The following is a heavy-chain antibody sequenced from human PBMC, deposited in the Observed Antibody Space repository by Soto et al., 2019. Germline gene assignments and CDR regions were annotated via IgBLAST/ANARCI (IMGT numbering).Heavy chain of an antibody. J-gene: IGHJ4*02. CDR1: GYSFADYW. CDR3: ARHSCYGDCYCSYAY. Sequence: PGESLKISCQGSGYSFADYWVAWVRQVPGKGLEPIGIIWPRDSDTRYSPSFQGQVTISADKSFNTAYLQWSNLKASDTAMYYCARHSCYGDCYCSYAYWGQGTLVTVSS. D-gene: IGHD2-21*02. V-gene: IGHV5-51*01. CDR2: IWPRDSDT.